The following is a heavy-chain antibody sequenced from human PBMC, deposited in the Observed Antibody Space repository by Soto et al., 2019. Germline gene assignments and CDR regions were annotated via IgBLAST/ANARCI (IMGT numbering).Heavy chain of an antibody. CDR2: IYYSGST. CDR3: AREGNLGRWLQPLDF. Sequence: SETLSLTCTVSGCSISSYYWSWIRQPPGKGLEWIGYIYYSGSTNYNPSLKSRVTISVDTSKNQFSLKLSSVTAADTAVYYCAREGNLGRWLQPLDFWGQGTLVTVS. D-gene: IGHD5-12*01. J-gene: IGHJ4*02. V-gene: IGHV4-59*01. CDR1: GCSISSYY.